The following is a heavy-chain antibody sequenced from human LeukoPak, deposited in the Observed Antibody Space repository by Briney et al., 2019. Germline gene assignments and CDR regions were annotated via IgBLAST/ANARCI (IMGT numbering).Heavy chain of an antibody. CDR1: GDSISSRTYY. J-gene: IGHJ5*02. D-gene: IGHD6-6*01. CDR2: IWNSGST. V-gene: IGHV4-31*03. CDR3: ARDVSSMFPNWFDP. Sequence: SQTLSLTCSVSGDSISSRTYYWPWIRQHPEKGLEWIGYIWNSGSTNYSPALNSRVTIPVDTSKKQFSLKLTSVTAADTAIYYWARDVSSMFPNWFDPWGQGILVVVST.